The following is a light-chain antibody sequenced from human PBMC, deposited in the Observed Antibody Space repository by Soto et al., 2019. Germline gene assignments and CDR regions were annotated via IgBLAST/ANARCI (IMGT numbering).Light chain of an antibody. CDR1: QSLRND. CDR3: LHESNYPLT. V-gene: IGKV1-6*01. J-gene: IGKJ4*01. CDR2: SAS. Sequence: IPMTQSPSTLSASVGDRVTITCRASQSLRNDVAWYQQNPGKAPKLLIYSASTLQSGVPSRFSGSGSGTVFALTISGLQPDDFATYYCLHESNYPLTFGGGTKVEIK.